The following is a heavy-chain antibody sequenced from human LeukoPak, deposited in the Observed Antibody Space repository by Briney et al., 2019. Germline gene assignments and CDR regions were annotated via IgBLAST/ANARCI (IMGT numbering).Heavy chain of an antibody. D-gene: IGHD4-17*01. Sequence: GGSLRLSCAASGFTFSGSAMHWVRQASGKGLEWVGRIRSKANSYATAYAASVKGRFTISRDDSKNTAYLQMNSLRAEDTAVYYCARGLRRPTILDYWGQGTLVTVSS. CDR1: GFTFSGSA. CDR2: IRSKANSYAT. J-gene: IGHJ4*02. CDR3: ARGLRRPTILDY. V-gene: IGHV3-73*01.